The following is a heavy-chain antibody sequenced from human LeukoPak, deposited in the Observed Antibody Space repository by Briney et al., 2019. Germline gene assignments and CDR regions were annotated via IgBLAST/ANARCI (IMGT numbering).Heavy chain of an antibody. CDR3: AKDPNFYYCMDV. CDR1: GFTFSSYG. Sequence: GGSLRHSCGASGFTFSSYGTSWVRQAPGKGLEWVSTISGRRDSTSYADSVKGRFTISRDNSKNTLYLQMNSLRAEDTAVYYCAKDPNFYYCMDVWGKGTTVTISS. CDR2: ISGRRDST. V-gene: IGHV3-23*01. J-gene: IGHJ6*03.